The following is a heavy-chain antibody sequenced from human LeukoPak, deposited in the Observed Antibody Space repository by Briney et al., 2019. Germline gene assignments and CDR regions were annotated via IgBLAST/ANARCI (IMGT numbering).Heavy chain of an antibody. CDR2: ITPFNGNT. D-gene: IGHD2-2*02. CDR1: GYTFTYRY. Sequence: ASVKVSCKASGYTFTYRYLHWVRQAPGQALEWMGWITPFNGNTNYAQNFQGRVTMTRDTSTSTVYMELSSLRSEDTAVYYCARIPNSQRHFDYWGQGTLVTVSS. V-gene: IGHV1-45*02. J-gene: IGHJ4*02. CDR3: ARIPNSQRHFDY.